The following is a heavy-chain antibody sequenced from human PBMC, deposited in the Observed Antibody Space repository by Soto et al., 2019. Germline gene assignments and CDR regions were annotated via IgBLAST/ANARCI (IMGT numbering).Heavy chain of an antibody. V-gene: IGHV5-51*01. CDR1: GYTFTNYW. Sequence: GESLKISCKGSGYTFTNYWIGWVRQMPGKGPEWMGIIYPGDSDTKYNPSFQGQVTISADKSITTTYLQWSSLRASDTAIYYCAASIFYYGMDVWGQGTTVTVS. CDR3: AASIFYYGMDV. J-gene: IGHJ6*02. CDR2: IYPGDSDT.